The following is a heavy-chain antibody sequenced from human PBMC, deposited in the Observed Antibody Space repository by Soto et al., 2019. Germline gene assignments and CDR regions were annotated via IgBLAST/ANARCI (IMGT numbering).Heavy chain of an antibody. V-gene: IGHV4-34*01. CDR1: GGSLTNYF. J-gene: IGHJ4*02. CDR2: VHSSGSI. D-gene: IGHD3-3*01. CDR3: GRGFSGAPTDY. Sequence: SETLSLTCAVYGGSLTNYFWTWVRQPPGKGLEWIGEVHSSGSIDYNPSLRSRITISIDRSKNQFSLQMKSVTAADTAMYFCGRGFSGAPTDYWGQGALVTVSS.